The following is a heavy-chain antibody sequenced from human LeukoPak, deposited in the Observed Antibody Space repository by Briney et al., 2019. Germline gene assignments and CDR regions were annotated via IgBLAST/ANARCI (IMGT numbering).Heavy chain of an antibody. CDR1: GFTFSTYG. D-gene: IGHD2-8*01. CDR2: IRYDGSNK. J-gene: IGHJ6*03. CDR3: AKYLRSLDYYYYMDV. V-gene: IGHV3-30*02. Sequence: PGGSLRLSCAASGFTFSTYGMHWVRQAPGKGLEWVTFIRYDGSNKYYADSVKGRFTISRDNSKSTLYLQMNSLRAEDTAVYYCAKYLRSLDYYYYMDVWGKGTTVTVSS.